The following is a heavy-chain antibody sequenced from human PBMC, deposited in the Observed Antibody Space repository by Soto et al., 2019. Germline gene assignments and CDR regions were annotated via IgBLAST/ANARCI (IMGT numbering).Heavy chain of an antibody. CDR2: MNANSGNT. CDR1: GYTFTSYD. Sequence: ASVKVSCKASGYTFTSYDINWVRQATGQGLEWMGWMNANSGNTGYAQKFQGRVTMTRNTSISTAYMELSSLRSEDTAVYYCARSPPVFGVVIGYYYYGMDVWGQGTTVTVSS. CDR3: ARSPPVFGVVIGYYYYGMDV. V-gene: IGHV1-8*01. J-gene: IGHJ6*02. D-gene: IGHD3-3*01.